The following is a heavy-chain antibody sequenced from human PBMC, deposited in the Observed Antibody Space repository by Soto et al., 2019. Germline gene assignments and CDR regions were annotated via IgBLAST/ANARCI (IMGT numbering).Heavy chain of an antibody. Sequence: EVQLVESGGGLEQPGRSLRLSCTTSGFTFGDYAINWVRQAPGKGLEWVGFIRTKTYGGTTEYAASVKGRFSISRDDSNSVAYLQMNSLRTEDTAVYFCSKARHNTGSGSYYPLDYWGQGTLVTVSS. CDR2: IRTKTYGGTT. V-gene: IGHV3-49*04. CDR3: SKARHNTGSGSYYPLDY. D-gene: IGHD3-10*01. J-gene: IGHJ4*02. CDR1: GFTFGDYA.